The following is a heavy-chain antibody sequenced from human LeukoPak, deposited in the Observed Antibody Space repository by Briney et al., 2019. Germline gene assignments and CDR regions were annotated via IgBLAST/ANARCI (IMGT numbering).Heavy chain of an antibody. CDR1: GGSFSGYY. J-gene: IGHJ5*02. Sequence: PSETLSLTCAVYGGSFSGYYWSWIRQPPGKGLEWIGEINHSGSTNFNPSLKSRVTISVDTSKNQFSLKLSSVTAADTAVYYCARLQNWFDPWGQGTLVTVSS. V-gene: IGHV4-34*01. CDR2: INHSGST. CDR3: ARLQNWFDP. D-gene: IGHD5-24*01.